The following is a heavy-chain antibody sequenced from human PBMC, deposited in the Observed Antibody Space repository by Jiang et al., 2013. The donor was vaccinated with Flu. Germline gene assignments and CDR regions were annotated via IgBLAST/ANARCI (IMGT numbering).Heavy chain of an antibody. J-gene: IGHJ5*01. CDR1: GASVSTPDHY. CDR2: FFSRSS. V-gene: IGHV4-61*08. D-gene: IGHD2-2*01. Sequence: LLKPSETLSLTCNVSGASVSTPDHYWSWLRQPQEGTGVDWICFFSRSSNYNPSLKSRVTISLDASNNQFSLKLTSVTAADTAVYYCARDKSRGNWFDSWGQGTLVTVSS. CDR3: ARDKSRGNWFDS.